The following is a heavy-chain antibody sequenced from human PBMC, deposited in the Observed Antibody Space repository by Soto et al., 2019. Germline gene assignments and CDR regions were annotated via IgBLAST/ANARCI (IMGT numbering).Heavy chain of an antibody. CDR1: GGSISSYD. Sequence: SETLSLTCTVSGGSISSYDWTWIRQPPGKGLEWVGYVYYSGTTYYNPSLQSRVTISVDTSKNQFSLKVKSVTAADTAIYYCARAGSTWRYFFDYWGQGSLVTVSS. CDR2: VYYSGTT. D-gene: IGHD6-13*01. V-gene: IGHV4-59*01. J-gene: IGHJ4*02. CDR3: ARAGSTWRYFFDY.